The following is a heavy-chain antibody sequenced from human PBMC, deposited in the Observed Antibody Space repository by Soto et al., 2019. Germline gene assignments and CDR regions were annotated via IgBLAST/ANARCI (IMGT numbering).Heavy chain of an antibody. CDR1: GGSISIGDYY. V-gene: IGHV4-30-4*01. CDR3: ARDEAKLITWYAFDI. D-gene: IGHD3-10*01. J-gene: IGHJ3*02. Sequence: LSLTCTVSGGSISIGDYYLSWIRPPPGKGLECIWYIYYSGSTYYHPSLKSRVTISVDTSKNQFSLKLSYVTAADTAVYYCARDEAKLITWYAFDIWGQGTMVTVSS. CDR2: IYYSGST.